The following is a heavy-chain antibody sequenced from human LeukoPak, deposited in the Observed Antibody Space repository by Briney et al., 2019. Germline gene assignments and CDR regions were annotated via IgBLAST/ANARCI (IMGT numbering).Heavy chain of an antibody. CDR3: ARTVYDFWSGYLHMDV. V-gene: IGHV6-1*01. CDR2: TYYRSKWYN. J-gene: IGHJ6*03. CDR1: GDSVSINSAA. Sequence: SQTLSLTCAISGDSVSINSAAWNWIRQSPSRGLEWLGRTYYRSKWYNDYAVSVKSRITINPDTSKNQFSLQLNSVTPEDTAVYYCARTVYDFWSGYLHMDVWGKGTTVTVSS. D-gene: IGHD3-3*01.